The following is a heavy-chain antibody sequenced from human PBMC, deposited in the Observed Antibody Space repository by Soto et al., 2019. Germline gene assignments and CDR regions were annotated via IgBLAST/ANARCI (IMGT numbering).Heavy chain of an antibody. CDR2: ISGSGGST. CDR1: GFTFPNYG. CDR3: AKDLMAQYYFDY. D-gene: IGHD3-10*01. V-gene: IGHV3-23*01. J-gene: IGHJ4*02. Sequence: GGPLRLSCAVSGFTFPNYGFNWVRQAPGKGLEWVSAISGSGGSTYYADSVKGRFTISRDNSKNTLYLQMNSLRAEDTAVYYCAKDLMAQYYFDYWGQGTLVTVSS.